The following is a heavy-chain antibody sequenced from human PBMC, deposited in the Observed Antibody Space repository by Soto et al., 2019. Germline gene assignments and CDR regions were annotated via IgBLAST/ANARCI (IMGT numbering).Heavy chain of an antibody. Sequence: GWSLRLSCAASGFTFSSYSMNWVRQAPGKGLEWVSYISSSSSIIYYADSVKGRFTISRDNAKNSLYLQMNSLRAEDTAVYYCARGYYDGSGHYWVFAYSGQGTLVTVS. CDR1: GFTFSSYS. J-gene: IGHJ4*02. V-gene: IGHV3-48*01. D-gene: IGHD3-22*01. CDR2: ISSSSSII. CDR3: ARGYYDGSGHYWVFAY.